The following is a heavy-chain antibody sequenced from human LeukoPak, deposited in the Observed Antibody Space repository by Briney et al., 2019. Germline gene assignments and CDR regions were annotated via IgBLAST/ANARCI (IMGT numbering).Heavy chain of an antibody. D-gene: IGHD3-16*01. V-gene: IGHV1-24*01. Sequence: ASVKVSCKVSGYTLTKLSMHWVRQAPGKGLEWMGGFDPEDGETIYAQKFQGRVTMTEDTSTDTAYMELSSLRSEDTAVYYCAATEKTDSMTYLGYWGQGTLVTVSS. J-gene: IGHJ4*02. CDR3: AATEKTDSMTYLGY. CDR1: GYTLTKLS. CDR2: FDPEDGET.